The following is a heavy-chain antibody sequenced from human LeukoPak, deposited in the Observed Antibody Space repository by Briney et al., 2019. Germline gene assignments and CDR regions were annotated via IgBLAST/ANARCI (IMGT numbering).Heavy chain of an antibody. CDR2: INGSGGST. D-gene: IGHD5-18*01. V-gene: IGHV3-23*01. J-gene: IGHJ4*02. CDR1: GFTFSSYA. Sequence: GGSLRLSCAASGFTFSSYAMSWVRQAAGKGLEWVSAINGSGGSTYYADPVKGRFTISRDNSENTLYLQMNSLRAEDTAVYYCAKVLRLRGHFDYWGQGTLVTVSS. CDR3: AKVLRLRGHFDY.